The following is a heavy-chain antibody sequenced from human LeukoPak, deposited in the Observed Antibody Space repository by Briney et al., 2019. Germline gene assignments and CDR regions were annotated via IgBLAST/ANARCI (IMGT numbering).Heavy chain of an antibody. D-gene: IGHD2-2*01. CDR2: IYHSGST. Sequence: SETLSLTCTVSGYSISSGYYWGWIRQPPGKGLEWIGTIYHSGSTYYNPSLKSRVTISVDTSRNQFSLKLTSVTAADTAVYYCARVRGYCSSTICYRYYFDYWGQGTLVTVSS. J-gene: IGHJ4*02. V-gene: IGHV4-38-2*02. CDR1: GYSISSGYY. CDR3: ARVRGYCSSTICYRYYFDY.